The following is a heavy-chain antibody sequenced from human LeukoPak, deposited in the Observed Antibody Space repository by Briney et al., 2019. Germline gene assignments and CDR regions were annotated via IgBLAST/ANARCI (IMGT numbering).Heavy chain of an antibody. J-gene: IGHJ4*02. CDR3: ASSYGDFDY. CDR2: INHSGST. D-gene: IGHD5-18*01. Sequence: PSETLSLTCAVYGGSFSGYYWSWIRQPPGKGLEWIGEINHSGSTNYNPSLKGRVTISVDTSKNQFSLKLSSVTAADTAVYYCASSYGDFDYWGQGTLVTVSS. CDR1: GGSFSGYY. V-gene: IGHV4-34*01.